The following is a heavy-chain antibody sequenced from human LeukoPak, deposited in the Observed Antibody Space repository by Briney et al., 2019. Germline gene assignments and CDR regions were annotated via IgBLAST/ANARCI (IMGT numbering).Heavy chain of an antibody. CDR2: ISGSGGST. CDR1: GFTFSSYA. Sequence: GGSLRLSCAASGFTFSSYAMSWVRQAPGRGLEWVSAISGSGGSTYYADSAKGRFTISRDNSKNTLYLQMNSLRAEDTAVYYCAKDCSSTSCYGGYCTNGVCYTFDYWGQGTLVTVSS. D-gene: IGHD2-8*01. J-gene: IGHJ4*02. CDR3: AKDCSSTSCYGGYCTNGVCYTFDY. V-gene: IGHV3-23*01.